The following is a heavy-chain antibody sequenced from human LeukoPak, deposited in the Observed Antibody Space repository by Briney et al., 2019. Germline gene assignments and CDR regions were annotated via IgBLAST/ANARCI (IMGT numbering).Heavy chain of an antibody. CDR3: ARHHAQYLYYMAV. V-gene: IGHV4-39*01. CDR1: GDSISSSSYY. J-gene: IGHJ6*03. CDR2: IYYSCTT. Sequence: SETLSLTCTVSGDSISSSSYYWGWIRQPPGKGLEWIVSIYYSCTTYYTPYLKIRLSISVDTSKDEFSLRMNSPTATDTAVYYCARHHAQYLYYMAVWGKGTAVIVS. D-gene: IGHD2/OR15-2a*01.